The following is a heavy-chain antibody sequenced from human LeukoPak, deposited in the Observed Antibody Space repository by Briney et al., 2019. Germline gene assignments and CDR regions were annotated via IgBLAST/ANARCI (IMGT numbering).Heavy chain of an antibody. CDR2: IIPIFGTA. CDR3: AKDLPMIVVADAFDI. V-gene: IGHV1-69*05. CDR1: GGTFSSYA. Sequence: GASVKVSCKASGGTFSSYAISWVRQAPGQGLEWMGGIIPIFGTANYAQKFQGRVTITTDESTSTAYMELSSLRSEDTAVYYCAKDLPMIVVADAFDIWGQGTMVTVSS. D-gene: IGHD3-22*01. J-gene: IGHJ3*02.